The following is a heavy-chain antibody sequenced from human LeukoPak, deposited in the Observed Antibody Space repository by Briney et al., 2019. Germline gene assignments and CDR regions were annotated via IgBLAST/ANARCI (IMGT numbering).Heavy chain of an antibody. CDR3: ARRHGRCSDGSCYYPDY. CDR2: MNPNSGNT. J-gene: IGHJ4*02. Sequence: ASVKVSCKASGYTFTSYDINWVRQATGQGLEWMGWMNPNSGNTGYAQKFQDRVTMTRNSSITTAYMELSSLRSEDTAVYYCARRHGRCSDGSCYYPDYWGQGTLVTVSS. V-gene: IGHV1-8*01. CDR1: GYTFTSYD. D-gene: IGHD2-15*01.